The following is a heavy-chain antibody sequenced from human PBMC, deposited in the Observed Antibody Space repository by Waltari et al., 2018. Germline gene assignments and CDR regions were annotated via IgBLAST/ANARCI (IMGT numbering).Heavy chain of an antibody. CDR3: ARRADYYGSGSYHGYFDY. V-gene: IGHV3-7*01. CDR1: GFTFGYYW. Sequence: EVRLVESGGGLVQPGGSLRLSCVASGFTFGYYWMSWVGQAPGKGLEWVANIKQDGSENYSVDSVKGRFTISRDNAKKSLYLEMNSLRGEDTAVYYCARRADYYGSGSYHGYFDYWGQGTLVTVSS. CDR2: IKQDGSEN. J-gene: IGHJ4*02. D-gene: IGHD3-10*01.